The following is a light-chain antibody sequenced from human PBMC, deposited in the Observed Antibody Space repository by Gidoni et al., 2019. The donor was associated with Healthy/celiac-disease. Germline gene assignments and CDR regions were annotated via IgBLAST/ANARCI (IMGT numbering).Light chain of an antibody. CDR2: KAS. J-gene: IGKJ1*01. Sequence: IQMTQSPSTLSASVGDRVTITCRASPSISSWLAWYQQKTGKAPKLLIYKASSLESGVPSRFSGSGSGTEFTLTISSLQPDDFATYYCQQYNSYSKTFGQGTKVEIK. CDR3: QQYNSYSKT. V-gene: IGKV1-5*03. CDR1: PSISSW.